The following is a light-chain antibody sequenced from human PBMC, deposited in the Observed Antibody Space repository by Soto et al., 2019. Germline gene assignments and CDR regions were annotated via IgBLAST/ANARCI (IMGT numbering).Light chain of an antibody. CDR2: DAS. CDR1: QSISNNY. J-gene: IGKJ1*01. CDR3: QQYGGSPRT. Sequence: EIVLTQSPGTLSLSPGERNTLSCRASQSISNNYLAWYQQTPGQAPRLLIYDASNRAAGIPDRFSGSGSGTDFTLTISRLEPEDFGVYHCQQYGGSPRTFGQGTKV. V-gene: IGKV3-20*01.